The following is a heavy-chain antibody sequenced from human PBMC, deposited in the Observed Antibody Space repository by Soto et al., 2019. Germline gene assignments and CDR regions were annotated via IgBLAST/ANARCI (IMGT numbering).Heavy chain of an antibody. CDR3: ARGKSSGPLYFFDT. J-gene: IGHJ4*02. D-gene: IGHD6-19*01. CDR1: NGSFSDYF. V-gene: IGHV4-34*01. Sequence: SETLSLTCGVYNGSFSDYFWNWIRQPPGKGLEWIGEIKESGFATYNPSLKRRVTMSVDTANNQFSLKVTSVTAADTAVYYCARGKSSGPLYFFDTWGQGTLVTVSS. CDR2: IKESGFA.